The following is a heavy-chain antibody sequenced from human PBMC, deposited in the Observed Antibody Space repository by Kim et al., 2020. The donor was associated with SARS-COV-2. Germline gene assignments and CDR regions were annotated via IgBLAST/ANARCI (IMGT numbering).Heavy chain of an antibody. CDR3: TTDQLMVRGAKFDY. V-gene: IGHV3-15*01. Sequence: GGSLRLSCAASGFTFSNAWMSWVRQAPGKGLEWVGRIKSKTDGGTTDYAAPVKGRFTISRDDSKNTLYLQMNSLKTEDTAVYYCTTDQLMVRGAKFDYWGQGTLVTVSS. D-gene: IGHD3-10*01. J-gene: IGHJ4*02. CDR2: IKSKTDGGTT. CDR1: GFTFSNAW.